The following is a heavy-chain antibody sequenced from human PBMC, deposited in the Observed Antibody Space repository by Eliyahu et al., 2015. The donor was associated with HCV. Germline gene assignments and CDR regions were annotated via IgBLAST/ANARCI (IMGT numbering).Heavy chain of an antibody. CDR3: ARDGSVGYYYYGMDV. CDR1: GFTFSSYA. J-gene: IGHJ6*02. CDR2: ISYDGSNK. D-gene: IGHD1-26*01. Sequence: QVQLVESGGGVVQPGRSLRLSCAASGFTFSSYAMHWVRQAPGKGLEWVGVISYDGSNKYYADSVKGRFTISRDNSKNTLYLQMNSLRAEDTAVYYCARDGSVGYYYYGMDVWGQGTTVTVSS. V-gene: IGHV3-30-3*01.